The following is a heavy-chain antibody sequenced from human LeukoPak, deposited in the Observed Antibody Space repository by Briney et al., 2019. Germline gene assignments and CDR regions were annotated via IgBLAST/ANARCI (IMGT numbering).Heavy chain of an antibody. CDR3: ARDPSSSWYDQAVYYYYMDV. V-gene: IGHV1-46*01. D-gene: IGHD6-13*01. Sequence: GASVTVSCKASGYTFTSYYMHWVRQAPGQGLEWMGLINPSDGSTSYAQKFQGRVTMTRDTSTSTVYMELSSLRSEDTAVYYCARDPSSSWYDQAVYYYYMDVWGKGTTVTVSS. CDR1: GYTFTSYY. J-gene: IGHJ6*03. CDR2: INPSDGST.